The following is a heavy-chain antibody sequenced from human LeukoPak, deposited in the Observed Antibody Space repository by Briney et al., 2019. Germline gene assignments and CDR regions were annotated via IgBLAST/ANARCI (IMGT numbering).Heavy chain of an antibody. V-gene: IGHV3-23*01. CDR2: ISGSGDST. CDR3: AKDRGIISDY. D-gene: IGHD3-10*01. CDR1: GFTFSSYS. J-gene: IGHJ4*02. Sequence: PGGTLRLSCVVSGFTFSSYSMSWVRQAPGKGLEWVSAISGSGDSTYYADSVEGRFTISRDNSKNTLYLQMNSLRVEDTAVYYCAKDRGIISDYWGQGTLVTVSS.